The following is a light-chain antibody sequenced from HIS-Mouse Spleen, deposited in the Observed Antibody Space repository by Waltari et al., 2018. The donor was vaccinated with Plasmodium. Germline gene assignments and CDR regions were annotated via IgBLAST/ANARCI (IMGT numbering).Light chain of an antibody. V-gene: IGKV1-39*01. CDR3: QQSYSTWT. CDR1: QSISNY. CDR2: AAS. J-gene: IGKJ1*01. Sequence: DIQMPQSPSSLSASVGDRVTITCRASQSISNYLNCYQQKPGKAPKFLIYAASTLQSGVPSRFSGSGSGTDFTLTISSLQPEDFATYYCQQSYSTWTFGQGTKGEIK.